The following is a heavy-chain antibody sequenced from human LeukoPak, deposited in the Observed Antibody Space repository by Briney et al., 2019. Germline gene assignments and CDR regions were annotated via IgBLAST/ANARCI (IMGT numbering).Heavy chain of an antibody. Sequence: SETLSLTCTVSGGSISSYYWSRIRQPPGKGLEWIAYIYYSGSTDYNPPLKSRVTISLDTSKNQFPLKLSSVTAADTAVYYCARHDPIVGTPDAFDIWGQGTMVTVSS. V-gene: IGHV4-59*08. J-gene: IGHJ3*02. D-gene: IGHD1-26*01. CDR2: IYYSGST. CDR1: GGSISSYY. CDR3: ARHDPIVGTPDAFDI.